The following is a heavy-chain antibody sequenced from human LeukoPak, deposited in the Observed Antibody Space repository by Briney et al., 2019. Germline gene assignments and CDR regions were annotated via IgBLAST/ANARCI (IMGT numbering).Heavy chain of an antibody. CDR3: ASLAIIVPPEGGVSRNDY. Sequence: ASVKVSCKSSGYTFTAYYMHWVRQAPGQGLEWMGWINPNSGGTNSAQNFQGRVTLTRDKSISTDYMELSRLRSDDTAVYYCASLAIIVPPEGGVSRNDYWGQGTLVTVSS. D-gene: IGHD3-16*01. CDR2: INPNSGGT. CDR1: GYTFTAYY. J-gene: IGHJ4*02. V-gene: IGHV1-2*02.